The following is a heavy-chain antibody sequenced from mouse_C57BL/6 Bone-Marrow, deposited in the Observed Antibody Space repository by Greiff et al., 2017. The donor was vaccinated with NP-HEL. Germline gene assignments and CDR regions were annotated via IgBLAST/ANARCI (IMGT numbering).Heavy chain of an antibody. CDR1: GFSLSTSGMG. Sequence: QVQLKESGPGILQSSQTLSLTCSFSGFSLSTSGMGVSWIRQPSGKGLEWLAHIYWDDDKRYNPSLKSRLTISKDTSRNQVFLKITSVDTADTATYYCARSGFYGSSYDWYFDVWGTGTTVTVSS. D-gene: IGHD1-1*01. V-gene: IGHV8-12*01. CDR2: IYWDDDK. CDR3: ARSGFYGSSYDWYFDV. J-gene: IGHJ1*03.